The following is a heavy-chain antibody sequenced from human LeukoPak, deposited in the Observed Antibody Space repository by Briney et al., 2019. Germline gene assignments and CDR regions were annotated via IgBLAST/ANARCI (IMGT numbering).Heavy chain of an antibody. D-gene: IGHD6-6*01. CDR2: ISAYNGNT. J-gene: IGHJ4*02. CDR1: GYTFTSYG. CDR3: ARERARTPYFDY. Sequence: ASVKVSCKASGYTFTSYGISWVRQAPGQGLEWMGRISAYNGNTNYAQKLQGRVTMTTDTSTSTAYMELRSLRSDDTAVYYCARERARTPYFDYWGQGTLVTVSS. V-gene: IGHV1-18*01.